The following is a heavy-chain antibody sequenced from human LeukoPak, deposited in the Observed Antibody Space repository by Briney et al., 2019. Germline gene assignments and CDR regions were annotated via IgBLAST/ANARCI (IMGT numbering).Heavy chain of an antibody. D-gene: IGHD6-19*01. CDR2: INHSGST. CDR3: ARRRLAVAQYFQH. Sequence: PSETLSLTCAVYGGSFSGYYWSWIRQPPGKGLEWIGEINHSGSTNYNPSLKSRVTISVDTSKNQFSLKLSSATAADTAVYYCARRRLAVAQYFQHWGQGTLVTVSS. V-gene: IGHV4-34*01. CDR1: GGSFSGYY. J-gene: IGHJ1*01.